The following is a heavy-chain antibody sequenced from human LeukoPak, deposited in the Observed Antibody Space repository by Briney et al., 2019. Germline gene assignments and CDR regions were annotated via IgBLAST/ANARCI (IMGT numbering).Heavy chain of an antibody. V-gene: IGHV4-59*01. D-gene: IGHD3-3*01. CDR3: ARVIGGVVTFDY. Sequence: SETLSLTCTVSGGSISSYYWGWIRQPPGKGLEWIGYIYYSGSTNYNPSLKSRVTISVDTSKNQFSLKLSSVTAADTAVYYCARVIGGVVTFDYWGQGTLVTVSS. CDR1: GGSISSYY. CDR2: IYYSGST. J-gene: IGHJ4*02.